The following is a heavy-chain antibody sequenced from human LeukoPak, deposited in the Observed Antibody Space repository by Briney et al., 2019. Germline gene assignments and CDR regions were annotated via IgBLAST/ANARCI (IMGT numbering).Heavy chain of an antibody. D-gene: IGHD6-13*01. V-gene: IGHV1-8*01. CDR1: GYTFTSYD. J-gene: IGHJ3*02. CDR2: MNPNSGNT. CDR3: ARARRRGAAAEYAFDI. Sequence: GASVKVSCKASGYTFTSYDINWVRQATGQGLEWMGWMNPNSGNTGYAQKFQGRVTMTRNTSISTAYMELSSLRSEDTAVYYCARARRRGAAAEYAFDIWGQGTMVTVSS.